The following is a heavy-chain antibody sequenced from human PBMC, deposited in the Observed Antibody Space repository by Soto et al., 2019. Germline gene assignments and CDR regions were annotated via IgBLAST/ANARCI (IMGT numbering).Heavy chain of an antibody. CDR2: INDSGNT. Sequence: QVQLQQWGAGLLKPSETLSLTCAVNTESFSNYYWSWIRQPPGKGLEWVGEINDSGNTNYSPSLKGRVTISVDTSKNQFSLKRASVTAADTAMYYCVGGRGRLVGFDYWGQGSLVTVSS. V-gene: IGHV4-34*01. CDR1: TESFSNYY. D-gene: IGHD2-8*02. CDR3: VGGRGRLVGFDY. J-gene: IGHJ4*02.